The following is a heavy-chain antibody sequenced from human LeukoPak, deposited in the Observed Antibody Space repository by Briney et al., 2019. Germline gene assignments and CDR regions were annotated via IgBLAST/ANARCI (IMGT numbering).Heavy chain of an antibody. CDR2: ISGSGGST. CDR1: GFTFSSYA. D-gene: IGHD6-19*01. J-gene: IGHJ4*02. CDR3: AARYSSGWYYFDY. V-gene: IGHV3-23*01. Sequence: GGSLRLSCAASGFTFSSYAMSWVRQAPGKGLEWVSAISGSGGSTYYADSVKGRFTISGDNSKNTLYLQMNSLRAEDTAVYYCAARYSSGWYYFDYWGQGTLVTVSS.